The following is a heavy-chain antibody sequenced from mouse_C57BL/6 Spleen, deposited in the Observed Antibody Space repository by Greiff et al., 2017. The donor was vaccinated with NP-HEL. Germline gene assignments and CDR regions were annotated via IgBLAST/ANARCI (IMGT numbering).Heavy chain of an antibody. D-gene: IGHD2-12*01. CDR3: ARRDLTTHYAMDD. J-gene: IGHJ4*01. Sequence: EVQLQQSGPELVKPGASVKISCKASGYSFTDYNMNWVKQSNGKSLEWIGVINPNYGTTRYNQTFTGKATLTVYQSSSTAYMQLNSLTSEDSAVYYCARRDLTTHYAMDDWGQGTSVTVSS. CDR2: INPNYGTT. CDR1: GYSFTDYN. V-gene: IGHV1-39*01.